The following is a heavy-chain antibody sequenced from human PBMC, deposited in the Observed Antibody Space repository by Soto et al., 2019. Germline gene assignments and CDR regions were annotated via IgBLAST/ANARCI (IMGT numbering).Heavy chain of an antibody. Sequence: SETLSLTCTASGGSISSGGYYWSWMRQHPGKGLEWIGYIYYSGSTYYNPSLKRRVTISVDTSNNQFSLKLSSVTSADTAVYYCESLVFCRSTACYVNAFYICSQGTIVTVSS. D-gene: IGHD2-2*01. CDR2: IYYSGST. CDR3: ESLVFCRSTACYVNAFYI. J-gene: IGHJ3*02. CDR1: GGSISSGGYY. V-gene: IGHV4-31*03.